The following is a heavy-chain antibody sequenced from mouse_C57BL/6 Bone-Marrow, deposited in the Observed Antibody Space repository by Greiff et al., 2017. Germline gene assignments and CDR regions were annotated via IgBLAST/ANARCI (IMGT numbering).Heavy chain of an antibody. Sequence: QVTLQESGPGLLQSSQTLSLSCYFSGFSLSTSGMGVSWLRQPSGKGLDWLAHLYWGDAKRYNPSLKNRLLTSKDTSINQVFLKITSVDTADTATYYCARCFITTVVTNYYAMDYWGQGTSVTVSS. V-gene: IGHV8-12*01. CDR3: ARCFITTVVTNYYAMDY. CDR2: LYWGDAK. D-gene: IGHD1-1*01. CDR1: GFSLSTSGMG. J-gene: IGHJ4*01.